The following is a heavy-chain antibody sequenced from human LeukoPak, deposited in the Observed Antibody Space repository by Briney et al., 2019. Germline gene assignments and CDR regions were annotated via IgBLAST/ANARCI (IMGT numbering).Heavy chain of an antibody. CDR3: ARDIPPNCINGVCYTSRWFDP. V-gene: IGHV4-39*07. Sequence: SETLSLTCTVSGGSISSSSYYWGWIRQPPGKGLEWIGSIYYSGSTHYNPSLKSRVTISVDTSKNQFSLKLSSVTAADTAVYYCARDIPPNCINGVCYTSRWFDPWGQGTLVTVSS. CDR1: GGSISSSSYY. D-gene: IGHD2-8*01. J-gene: IGHJ5*02. CDR2: IYYSGST.